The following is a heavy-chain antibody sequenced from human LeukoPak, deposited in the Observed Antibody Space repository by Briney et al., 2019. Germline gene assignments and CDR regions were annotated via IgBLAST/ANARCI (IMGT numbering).Heavy chain of an antibody. CDR1: GYSIASYG. V-gene: IGHV1-18*01. CDR2: IKTYNGNT. Sequence: ASVQGSCKASGYSIASYGTIWVRQAPGHGLEWMGWIKTYNGNTNSAQKFQGRVTLTTDTSTRTAYMELRSLTSDDTAVYYCARGSGIADPWDAFDIWGQGTMVTVSS. D-gene: IGHD6-13*01. J-gene: IGHJ3*02. CDR3: ARGSGIADPWDAFDI.